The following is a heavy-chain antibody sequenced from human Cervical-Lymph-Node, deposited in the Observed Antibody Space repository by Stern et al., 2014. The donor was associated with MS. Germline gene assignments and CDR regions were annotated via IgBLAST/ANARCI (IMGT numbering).Heavy chain of an antibody. CDR2: IYWDDDK. V-gene: IGHV2-5*02. Sequence: QITLKESGPILVKPTGTLTVTCSFSGFSLSTAGVRVDWIRQPPGKALEWLALIYWDDDKRYSPSLKSRLTVTKESSKNQVVLEVTNADPVDTATYYCALFTDGGDEPVDYWGQGTLVTVSS. J-gene: IGHJ4*02. CDR3: ALFTDGGDEPVDY. D-gene: IGHD2-21*01. CDR1: GFSLSTAGVR.